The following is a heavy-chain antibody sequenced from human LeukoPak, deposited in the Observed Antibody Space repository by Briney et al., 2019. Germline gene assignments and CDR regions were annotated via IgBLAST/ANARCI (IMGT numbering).Heavy chain of an antibody. Sequence: GGSLRLSCAASGFTFSSYGMHWVRQAPGKGLEWVAVIWYDGSNKYYADSVKGRFTISRDNVKNSLYLQMNSLRDEDTAVYYCAREGTMVVEALHYYYYGMDVWGQGTTVTVSS. CDR3: AREGTMVVEALHYYYYGMDV. J-gene: IGHJ6*02. CDR1: GFTFSSYG. V-gene: IGHV3-33*01. D-gene: IGHD4/OR15-4a*01. CDR2: IWYDGSNK.